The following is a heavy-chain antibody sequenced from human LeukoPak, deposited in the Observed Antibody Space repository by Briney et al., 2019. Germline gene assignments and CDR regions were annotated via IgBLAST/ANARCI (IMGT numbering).Heavy chain of an antibody. CDR1: GYIFDIYA. V-gene: IGHV7-4-1*02. Sequence: ASVKVSCKASGYIFDIYALIWVRQAPGQGLELMGWISTNTGNPTYAQGFTGRFVFSLDTSVSTAYLQISSLKAEDTAVYYCARDYTLTLGTTTYFQHWGQGTLVTVSS. CDR3: ARDYTLTLGTTTYFQH. CDR2: ISTNTGNP. D-gene: IGHD1-7*01. J-gene: IGHJ1*01.